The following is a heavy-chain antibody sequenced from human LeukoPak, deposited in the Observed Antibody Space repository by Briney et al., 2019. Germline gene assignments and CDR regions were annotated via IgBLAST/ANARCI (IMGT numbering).Heavy chain of an antibody. V-gene: IGHV1-2*04. Sequence: ASVKVSCKASGYTFTGYYMHWVRQAPGQGLEWMGWINPNSGGTNYAQKFQGWVTMTRDTSISTAYMELSRLRSDDTAVYYCARVKDSSGYNFDYWGQGTLVTVSS. J-gene: IGHJ4*02. D-gene: IGHD3-22*01. CDR3: ARVKDSSGYNFDY. CDR2: INPNSGGT. CDR1: GYTFTGYY.